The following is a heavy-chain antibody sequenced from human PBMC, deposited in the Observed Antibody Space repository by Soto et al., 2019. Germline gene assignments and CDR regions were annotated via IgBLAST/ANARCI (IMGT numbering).Heavy chain of an antibody. D-gene: IGHD3-10*01. CDR3: VRGKGFITSPLLDP. Sequence: QLRLEQSGAEVKEPGASVKVSCQASGYSFGNYDINWVRQAAGQGLEWMGWMNPNSGNTGYAQKLQGRLILTRDNSISTAYMELSSLTSEDTAVYYCVRGKGFITSPLLDPWGQGTLVTVSS. J-gene: IGHJ5*02. V-gene: IGHV1-8*01. CDR1: GYSFGNYD. CDR2: MNPNSGNT.